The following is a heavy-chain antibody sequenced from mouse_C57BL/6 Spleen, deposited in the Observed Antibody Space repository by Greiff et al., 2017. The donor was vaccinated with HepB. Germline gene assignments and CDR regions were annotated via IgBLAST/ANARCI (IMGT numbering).Heavy chain of an antibody. CDR2: ISDGGSYT. D-gene: IGHD2-3*01. CDR3: AREVTLNYFDY. V-gene: IGHV5-4*01. Sequence: DVQLVESGGGLVKPGGSLKLSCAASGFTFSSYAMSWVRQTPEKRLEWVATISDGGSYTYYPDNVKGRFTISRDNAKNNLYLQMSHLKSEDTAMYYCAREVTLNYFDYWGQGTTLTVSS. J-gene: IGHJ2*01. CDR1: GFTFSSYA.